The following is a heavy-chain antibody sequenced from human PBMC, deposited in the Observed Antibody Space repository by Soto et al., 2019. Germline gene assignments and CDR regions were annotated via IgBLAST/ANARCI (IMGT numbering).Heavy chain of an antibody. CDR3: ARDMNSCPDY. CDR2: IWYDGSNK. D-gene: IGHD2-2*01. CDR1: VCTFSSYG. J-gene: IGHJ4*02. Sequence: GGSLRLSCASSVCTFSSYGMHCVRHAPGKWLEWVAVIWYDGSNKYYADSVKGRFTISRDNSKNTLYLQMNSLRAEDTAVYYCARDMNSCPDYWGRGTLVTVSS. V-gene: IGHV3-33*01.